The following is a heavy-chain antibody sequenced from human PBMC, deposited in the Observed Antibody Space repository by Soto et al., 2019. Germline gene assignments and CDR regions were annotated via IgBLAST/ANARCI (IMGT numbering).Heavy chain of an antibody. CDR2: IYWDDDK. D-gene: IGHD6-19*01. Sequence: QITLKESGPTLVKPTQPLTLTCTFSGFSLSTSGVGVGWIRQPPGKALEWLALIYWDDDKRYSPSLKSRLTITKDTSKNQVVLTMTNMDPVDTATYYCAHRTGWLVGYPFDYWGQGTLVTVSS. CDR1: GFSLSTSGVG. CDR3: AHRTGWLVGYPFDY. J-gene: IGHJ4*02. V-gene: IGHV2-5*02.